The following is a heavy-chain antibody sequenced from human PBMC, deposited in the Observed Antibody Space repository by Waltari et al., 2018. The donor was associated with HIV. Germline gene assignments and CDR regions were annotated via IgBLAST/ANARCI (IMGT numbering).Heavy chain of an antibody. CDR3: ASARETMGVDFEF. V-gene: IGHV1-69*02. Sequence: QVQLVQSGAEVQKPGASVKVSCKASGGTFMSYSINWVRQAPGQGLEWVGRVIPMLDKAHYAEKMQGRVTITADKSTNTAYMELRSLRLEDTGVYFCASARETMGVDFEFWGQGTLVTFSS. CDR2: VIPMLDKA. J-gene: IGHJ4*02. CDR1: GGTFMSYS. D-gene: IGHD3-10*01.